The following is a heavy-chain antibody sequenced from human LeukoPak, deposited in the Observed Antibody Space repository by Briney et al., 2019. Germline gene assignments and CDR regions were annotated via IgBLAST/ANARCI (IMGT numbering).Heavy chain of an antibody. Sequence: PSGTLSLTCTVSGGSISSNNYYWGWIRQPPGKGLEWIGTISYSGSTYYNPSLKSRVTISVDTSNNQFSLKLSSVTAADTAVYYCARGRDGYMNYWGQGTLVTVSS. CDR3: ARGRDGYMNY. CDR2: ISYSGST. CDR1: GGSISSNNYY. J-gene: IGHJ4*02. V-gene: IGHV4-39*01. D-gene: IGHD5-24*01.